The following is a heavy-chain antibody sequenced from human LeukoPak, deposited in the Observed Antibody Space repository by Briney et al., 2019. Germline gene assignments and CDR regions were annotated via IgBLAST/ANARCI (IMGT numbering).Heavy chain of an antibody. D-gene: IGHD3-22*01. CDR2: INPNSGGT. J-gene: IGHJ4*02. CDR3: ARGHYYDSSRSIDY. CDR1: GYTFTGYY. Sequence: ASVKVSCKASGYTFTGYYMHWVRQAPGQGLEWMGWINPNSGGTNYAQKFQGWVTMTRDTSISTAYMELSRLRPDDTAVYYCARGHYYDSSRSIDYWGQGTLVTVSS. V-gene: IGHV1-2*04.